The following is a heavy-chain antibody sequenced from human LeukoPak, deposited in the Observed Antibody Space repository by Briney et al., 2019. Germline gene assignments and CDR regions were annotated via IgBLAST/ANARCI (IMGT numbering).Heavy chain of an antibody. D-gene: IGHD2-21*02. V-gene: IGHV1-69*13. CDR1: GGTFSSYA. CDR3: ARDPNYCGGDCYPYYFDY. Sequence: GASVKVSCKASGGTFSSYAISWVRQAPGQGLEWMGGIIPIFGTANYAQKFQGRVTITADESTSTAYMELSSLRSEDTAVYYCARDPNYCGGDCYPYYFDYWGQGTLVTVSS. J-gene: IGHJ4*02. CDR2: IIPIFGTA.